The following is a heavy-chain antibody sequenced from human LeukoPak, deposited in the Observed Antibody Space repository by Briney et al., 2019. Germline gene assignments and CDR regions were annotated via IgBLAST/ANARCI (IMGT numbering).Heavy chain of an antibody. CDR3: ARLACSGGSCYLDY. CDR1: GGPISHYY. CDR2: IYYSGRT. D-gene: IGHD2-15*01. Sequence: SETLSLTCTVSGGPISHYYWSWIRQPPGKGLEWIGYIYYSGRTKYHLSLKSRVTISVGPSKNQFSLKLSSVTAADTAVYYCARLACSGGSCYLDYWGQGTLVTVSS. J-gene: IGHJ4*02. V-gene: IGHV4-59*08.